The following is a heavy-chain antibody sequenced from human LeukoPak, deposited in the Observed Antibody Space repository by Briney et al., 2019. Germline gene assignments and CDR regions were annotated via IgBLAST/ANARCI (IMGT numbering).Heavy chain of an antibody. Sequence: PGGSLRLSCAASGFTFSSYSMNWVRQAPGKGLEWVSYISSSSSTIYYADSVKGRFTISRDNAKNSLYLQMNSLRAEDTAVYYCARGSGDTPNYYYYYYMDVWGKGTTVTVSS. CDR1: GFTFSSYS. CDR3: ARGSGDTPNYYYYYYMDV. CDR2: ISSSSSTI. J-gene: IGHJ6*03. D-gene: IGHD2-21*01. V-gene: IGHV3-48*01.